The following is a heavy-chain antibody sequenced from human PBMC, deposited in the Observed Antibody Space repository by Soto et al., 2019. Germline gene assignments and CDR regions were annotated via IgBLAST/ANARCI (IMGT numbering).Heavy chain of an antibody. CDR1: GFTFDDYT. D-gene: IGHD3-3*01. Sequence: PGGSLRLSCAASGFTFDDYTMHWVRQAPGKGLEWVSLISWDGGSTYYADSVKGRFTISRDNSKNSLYLQMNSLRTEDTALYYCAKDLAREYDFWSGYLEYGVDVWGQGTTVTVSS. CDR2: ISWDGGST. J-gene: IGHJ6*02. V-gene: IGHV3-43*01. CDR3: AKDLAREYDFWSGYLEYGVDV.